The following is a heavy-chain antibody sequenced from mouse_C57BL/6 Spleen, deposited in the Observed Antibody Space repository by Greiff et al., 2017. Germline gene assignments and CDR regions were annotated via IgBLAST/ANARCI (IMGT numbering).Heavy chain of an antibody. CDR3: ARASYYYGSSDYYAMDY. CDR2: INYDGSST. V-gene: IGHV5-16*01. J-gene: IGHJ4*01. D-gene: IGHD1-1*01. Sequence: EVQLVESEGGLVQPGSSMKLSCTASGFTFSDYYMAWVRQVPEKGLEWVANINYDGSSTYYLDSLKSRFIISRDNAKNILYLQMSSLKSEDTATYYCARASYYYGSSDYYAMDYWGQGTSVTVSS. CDR1: GFTFSDYY.